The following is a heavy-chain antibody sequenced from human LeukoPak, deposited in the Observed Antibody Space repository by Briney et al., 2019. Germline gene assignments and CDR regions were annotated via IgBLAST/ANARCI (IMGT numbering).Heavy chain of an antibody. V-gene: IGHV3-7*01. D-gene: IGHD7-27*01. CDR3: AASGLGYYF. Sequence: GGSLRLSCAASGFTFSSYEMNWVRQAPGKGLEWVANIKQDGSEKFYVDSVKGRFTISRDNAKNSLYLQMNSLRAEDTAVYSCAASGLGYYFWGQGTLVTVSS. CDR1: GFTFSSYE. CDR2: IKQDGSEK. J-gene: IGHJ4*02.